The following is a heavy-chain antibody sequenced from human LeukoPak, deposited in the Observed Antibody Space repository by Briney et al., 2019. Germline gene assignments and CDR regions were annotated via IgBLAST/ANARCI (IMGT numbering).Heavy chain of an antibody. CDR2: INSDGSST. CDR3: ARYCSSTSCYRTFDY. CDR1: GFTFSSYW. D-gene: IGHD2-2*02. J-gene: IGHJ4*02. V-gene: IGHV3-74*01. Sequence: PGGSLRLSCAASGFTFSSYWMHWVRQAPGKGLVWVSRINSDGSSTSYADSVKGRFTISRGDAKNTLYLQMNSLRAEDTAVYYCARYCSSTSCYRTFDYWGQGTLVTVSS.